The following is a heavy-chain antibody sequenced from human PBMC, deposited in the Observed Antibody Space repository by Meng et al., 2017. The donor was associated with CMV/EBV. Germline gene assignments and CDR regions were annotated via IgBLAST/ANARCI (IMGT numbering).Heavy chain of an antibody. CDR3: ARALDLDSEYCSSTSCYYYYYGMDV. CDR2: ISRSSSYI. J-gene: IGHJ6*02. Sequence: GESLKISCAASGFTFSSYSMNWVRQAPGKGLEWVSSISRSSSYIYYADSVKGRFTISRDNAKNSLYLQMNSLRAEDTAVYYCARALDLDSEYCSSTSCYYYYYGMDVWGQGTTVTVSS. CDR1: GFTFSSYS. D-gene: IGHD2-2*01. V-gene: IGHV3-21*01.